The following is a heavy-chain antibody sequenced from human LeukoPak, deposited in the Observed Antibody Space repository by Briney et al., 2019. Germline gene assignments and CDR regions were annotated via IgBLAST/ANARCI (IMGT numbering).Heavy chain of an antibody. CDR3: ATATTYYYDSSGYYYPLNAFDI. Sequence: SETLSLTCTVSGGSLSSYYWSWLRQPPGKGLEGIGYIYYSGSTNYNPSLKSRVTISVDTSKNQFSLKLSSVTAADTAVYYCATATTYYYDSSGYYYPLNAFDIWGQGTMVTVSS. J-gene: IGHJ3*02. CDR2: IYYSGST. D-gene: IGHD3-22*01. CDR1: GGSLSSYY. V-gene: IGHV4-59*08.